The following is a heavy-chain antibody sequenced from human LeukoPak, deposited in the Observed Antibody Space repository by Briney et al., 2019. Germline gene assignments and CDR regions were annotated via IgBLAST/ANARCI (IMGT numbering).Heavy chain of an antibody. V-gene: IGHV3-30*18. D-gene: IGHD3-10*01. CDR2: ISYDGSNK. Sequence: PGGSLRLSCAASGFTFSSHGMHWVRQAPGKGLEWVAVISYDGSNKYYADSVKGRFTISRDNSKNTLYLQMNSLRAEDTAVYYCAKRTGVIITGDYWGQGTLVTVSS. CDR3: AKRTGVIITGDY. J-gene: IGHJ4*02. CDR1: GFTFSSHG.